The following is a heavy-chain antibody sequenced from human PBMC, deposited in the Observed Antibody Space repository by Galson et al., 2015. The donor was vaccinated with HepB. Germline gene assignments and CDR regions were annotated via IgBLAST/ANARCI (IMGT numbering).Heavy chain of an antibody. V-gene: IGHV1-18*01. J-gene: IGHJ5*02. D-gene: IGHD6-19*01. CDR3: ARCSSGWYEGWFDP. CDR1: GYTFTSYG. Sequence: SVKVSCKASGYTFTSYGISWVRQAPGQGLEWMGWINTYNGNTNYAQKLQGRVTMTTDTSTSTAYMELRSLRSDDTAVYYCARCSSGWYEGWFDPWGQGTLVTVSS. CDR2: INTYNGNT.